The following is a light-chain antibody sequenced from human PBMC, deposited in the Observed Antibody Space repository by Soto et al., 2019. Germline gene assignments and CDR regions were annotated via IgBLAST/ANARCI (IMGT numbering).Light chain of an antibody. J-gene: IGLJ1*01. CDR2: DNN. CDR3: GTWDSSLSAGGV. CDR1: SSNIGNNY. Sequence: QSVLTQPPSVSAAPGQKVTISCSGSSSNIGNNYVSWYQQLPGTAPKLLIYDNNKRPSGIPDRFSGSKSGTSATLGITGLQTGDEADYYCGTWDSSLSAGGVFGTGTKAPS. V-gene: IGLV1-51*01.